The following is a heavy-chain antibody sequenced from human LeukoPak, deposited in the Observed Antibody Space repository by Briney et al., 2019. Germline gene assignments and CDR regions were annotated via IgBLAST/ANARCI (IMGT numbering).Heavy chain of an antibody. CDR3: ARSAPPPYYYYGMDV. CDR2: ISSSGSTI. J-gene: IGHJ6*02. V-gene: IGHV3-48*03. CDR1: GFTFSSYE. Sequence: GGSLRLSCAASGFTFSSYEMNWVRQAPGKGLEWVSYISSSGSTIYYADSVKGRFTISRDNAKNSLYLQMNSLRAEDTAVYYCARSAPPPYYYYGMDVWGQGTTVTVSS.